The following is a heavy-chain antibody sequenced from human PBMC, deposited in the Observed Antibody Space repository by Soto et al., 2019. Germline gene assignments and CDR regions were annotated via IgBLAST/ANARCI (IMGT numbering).Heavy chain of an antibody. Sequence: GGSLRLSCAASGFTFSGYTMSLVRLALGKGIEWVSLLSCSGGSKHYADSVKDRFTISRHNTKTTQNLKMNSLRAGYTALYYCAKDLRIAVAGQLGILDYWGKGNLGTVSA. D-gene: IGHD6-19*01. CDR2: LSCSGGSK. V-gene: IGHV3-23*01. CDR3: AKDLRIAVAGQLGILDY. J-gene: IGHJ4*02. CDR1: GFTFSGYT.